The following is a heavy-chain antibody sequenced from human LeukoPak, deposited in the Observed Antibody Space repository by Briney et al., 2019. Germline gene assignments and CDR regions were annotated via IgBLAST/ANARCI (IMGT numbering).Heavy chain of an antibody. V-gene: IGHV3-48*04. J-gene: IGHJ4*02. D-gene: IGHD3-3*01. CDR2: ISSSGSTI. Sequence: SGGSLRLSCAGSGFTFSSYGMSWVRQAPGRGLEWVSYISSSGSTIYYADSVKGRFTISRDNAKNSLYLQMNSLRAEDTALYYCGRAYDFSRHWGQGTLVTVSS. CDR1: GFTFSSYG. CDR3: GRAYDFSRH.